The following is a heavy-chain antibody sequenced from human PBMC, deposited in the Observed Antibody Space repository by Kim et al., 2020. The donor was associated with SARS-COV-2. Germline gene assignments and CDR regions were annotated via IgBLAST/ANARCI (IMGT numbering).Heavy chain of an antibody. CDR3: ARGRRPQNWYFDL. Sequence: GGSLRLSCAASGFTFSDYYMSWIRQAPGKGLEWVSYISSSSSYTNYADSVKGRFTISRDNAKNSLYLQMNSLRAEDTAVYYCARGRRPQNWYFDLWGRGTLVTVSS. V-gene: IGHV3-11*05. CDR2: ISSSSSYT. J-gene: IGHJ2*01. CDR1: GFTFSDYY.